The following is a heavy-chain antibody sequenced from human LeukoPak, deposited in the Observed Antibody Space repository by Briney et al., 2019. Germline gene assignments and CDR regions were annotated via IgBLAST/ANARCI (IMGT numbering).Heavy chain of an antibody. CDR1: GGSFSGYH. D-gene: IGHD2-2*01. CDR2: INHSGST. V-gene: IGHV4-34*01. J-gene: IGHJ4*02. CDR3: ARGRLARYCSSTSCRHYFDY. Sequence: SETLSLTCAVYGGSFSGYHWSWIRQPPGKGLEWIGEINHSGSTNYNPSLKSRVTISVDTSKNQFSLKLSSVTAADTAVYYCARGRLARYCSSTSCRHYFDYWGQGTLVTVSS.